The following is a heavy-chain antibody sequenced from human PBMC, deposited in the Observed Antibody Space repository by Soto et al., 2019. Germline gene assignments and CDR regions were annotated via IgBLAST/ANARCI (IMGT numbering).Heavy chain of an antibody. V-gene: IGHV3-23*01. D-gene: IGHD3-9*01. CDR2: ITGGGGST. CDR3: AKEGQYDVLAGYYFY. Sequence: ESGGGLVQPGGSLRLSCAASGFTFSTSAMSWVRQAPGKGLEWVSAITGGGGSTYFADSVKGRFTISRDNSKNTLYLQMNSLRADDTAVYYCAKEGQYDVLAGYYFYWGQGALVTVSS. CDR1: GFTFSTSA. J-gene: IGHJ4*02.